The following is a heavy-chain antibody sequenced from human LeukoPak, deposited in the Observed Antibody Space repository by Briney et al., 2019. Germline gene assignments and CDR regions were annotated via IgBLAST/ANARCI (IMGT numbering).Heavy chain of an antibody. CDR3: ARALGHCSSTSCYTREYWYFDL. V-gene: IGHV4-34*01. Sequence: SETLSLTCAVYGGSFSGYYWSWIRQPPGKGLEWIGEINHSGSTNYNPSPKSRVTISVDTSKNQFPLKLSSVTAADTAVYYCARALGHCSSTSCYTREYWYFDLWGRGTLVTVSS. J-gene: IGHJ2*01. CDR2: INHSGST. CDR1: GGSFSGYY. D-gene: IGHD2-2*02.